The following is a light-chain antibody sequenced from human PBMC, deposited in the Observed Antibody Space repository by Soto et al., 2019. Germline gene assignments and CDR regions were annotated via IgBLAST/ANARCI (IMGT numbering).Light chain of an antibody. CDR1: SSDVGGYNY. Sequence: QSVLTQPPSASGSLGQSVTISCTGTSSDVGGYNYVSWHQQHPGKAPKGMIYEVTKRPPGVPDRFSGSKSGNTASLTVSGLPAEDEADYYCSSFAGGGNPVLLGGGTQLTVL. J-gene: IGLJ2*01. CDR2: EVT. CDR3: SSFAGGGNPVL. V-gene: IGLV2-8*01.